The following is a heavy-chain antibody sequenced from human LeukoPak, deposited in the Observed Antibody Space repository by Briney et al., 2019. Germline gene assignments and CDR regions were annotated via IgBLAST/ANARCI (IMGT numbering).Heavy chain of an antibody. CDR2: IYTTGST. Sequence: PSETLSLTCSVSGDSISSGYYHWSWIRQPAGKGLEWIGRIYTTGSTHYNPSLKSRVTISIDPSKYHFSLKLSSVTAADTAVYYCARVFVDNWFDPWGRGTLVTVSS. V-gene: IGHV4-61*02. CDR1: GDSISSGYYH. J-gene: IGHJ5*02. CDR3: ARVFVDNWFDP.